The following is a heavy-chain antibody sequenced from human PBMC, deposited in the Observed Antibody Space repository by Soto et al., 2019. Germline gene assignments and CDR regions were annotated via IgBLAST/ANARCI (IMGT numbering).Heavy chain of an antibody. CDR3: ARHIFFADHDILTGYSGDTYYYYGMDV. V-gene: IGHV4-39*01. CDR2: IYYSGST. Sequence: PSETLSLTCTVSGGSISSSSYYWGWIRQPPGKGLEWIGSIYYSGSTYYNPSLKSRVTISVDTSKNQFSLKLSSVTAADTAVYYCARHIFFADHDILTGYSGDTYYYYGMDVWGQGTTVTVSS. D-gene: IGHD3-9*01. CDR1: GGSISSSSYY. J-gene: IGHJ6*02.